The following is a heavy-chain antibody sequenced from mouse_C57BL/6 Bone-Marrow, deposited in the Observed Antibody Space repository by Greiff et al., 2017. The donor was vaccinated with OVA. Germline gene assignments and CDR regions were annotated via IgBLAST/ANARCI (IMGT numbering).Heavy chain of an antibody. Sequence: EVMLVESGGGLVKPGGSLKLSCAASGFTFSDYGMHWVRQAPEKGLEWVAYISSGSSTIYYADTVKGRFTISRDNAKNTLFLQMTSLRSEDTAMYYCARDSTMITRYYFDYWGQGTTLTVSA. D-gene: IGHD2-4*01. CDR2: ISSGSSTI. V-gene: IGHV5-17*01. CDR1: GFTFSDYG. CDR3: ARDSTMITRYYFDY. J-gene: IGHJ2*01.